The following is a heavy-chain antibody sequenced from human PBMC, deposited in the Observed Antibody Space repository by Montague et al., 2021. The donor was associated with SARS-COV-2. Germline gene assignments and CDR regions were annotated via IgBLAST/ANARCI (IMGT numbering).Heavy chain of an antibody. J-gene: IGHJ5*02. CDR3: ARGSYDYDSSGPIMGGIDP. CDR2: IYYTGGT. D-gene: IGHD3-22*01. Sequence: SETLSLTCSVSGGSISGYCWSWIRQSPGKGLEWVGYIYYTGGTNYNPSLESRVTISLDTSKNQFSLRLSSVTPADTAVYYCARGSYDYDSSGPIMGGIDPWGHGILVTVSS. V-gene: IGHV4-59*01. CDR1: GGSISGYC.